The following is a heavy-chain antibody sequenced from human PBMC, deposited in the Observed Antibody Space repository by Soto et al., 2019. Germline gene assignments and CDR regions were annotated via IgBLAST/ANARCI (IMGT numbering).Heavy chain of an antibody. J-gene: IGHJ5*02. CDR1: GGSISSSSYY. Sequence: KTSETLSLTCTVSGGSISSSSYYWGWIRQPPGKGLEWIGSIYYSGSTYYNPSLKSRVTISVDTSKNQFSLKLTSVTAADTAVYYCARPSAEAVGTLLNWFDPWGQGTLVTVSS. V-gene: IGHV4-39*01. CDR2: IYYSGST. D-gene: IGHD6-13*01. CDR3: ARPSAEAVGTLLNWFDP.